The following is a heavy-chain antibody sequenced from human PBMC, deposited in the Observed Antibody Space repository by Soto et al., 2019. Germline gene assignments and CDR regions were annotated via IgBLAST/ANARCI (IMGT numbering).Heavy chain of an antibody. J-gene: IGHJ5*02. CDR2: ISAYNGNT. D-gene: IGHD2-15*01. CDR3: ARVKGSGDHNWFDL. V-gene: IGHV1-18*01. Sequence: QVQLVQSGAEVKKPGASVKVSCKASGYTFTSYGISCVRQAPGQGLAWMGWISAYNGNTNYAQKLQGRVTRTTDTSTSKAYMEMRSLRSDDTAVYYGARVKGSGDHNWFDLWGQGTLVSVSS. CDR1: GYTFTSYG.